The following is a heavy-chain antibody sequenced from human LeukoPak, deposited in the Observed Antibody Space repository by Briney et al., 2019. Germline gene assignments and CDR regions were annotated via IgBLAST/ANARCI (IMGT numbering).Heavy chain of an antibody. V-gene: IGHV4-59*01. CDR1: GGSISSYY. J-gene: IGHJ4*02. CDR3: ASSDIVTGTTYYFDY. D-gene: IGHD1-14*01. CDR2: VFHSGNT. Sequence: KSSETLSLTCSVSGGSISSYYRFWIRQPPGKGLEWIGPVFHSGNTNYNPSLKSRVTISVDTSKDQFSLKLSSVTAADTAVYYCASSDIVTGTTYYFDYWGRGTLITVSS.